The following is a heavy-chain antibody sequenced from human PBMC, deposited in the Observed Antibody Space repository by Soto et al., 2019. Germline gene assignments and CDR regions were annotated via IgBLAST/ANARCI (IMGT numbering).Heavy chain of an antibody. CDR2: IIPIFGTA. CDR3: ARDKYCTNGVCYWFDP. J-gene: IGHJ5*02. CDR1: GGTFSSYA. V-gene: IGHV1-69*13. D-gene: IGHD2-8*01. Sequence: SVKVSCKASGGTFSSYAISWVRQAPGQGLEWMGGIIPIFGTANYAQKFQGRVTITADESTSTAYMELSSLRSEDTAVYYCARDKYCTNGVCYWFDPWGQGTLVTVSS.